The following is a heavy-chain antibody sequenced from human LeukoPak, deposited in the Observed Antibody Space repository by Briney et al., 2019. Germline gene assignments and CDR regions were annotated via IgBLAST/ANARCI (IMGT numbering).Heavy chain of an antibody. CDR3: ARALRFYDILTGYSDFDY. Sequence: EASVKVSCKASGYTFTSSGLSWVRPAPGQGLAWMEWMSAYNGNTNYAQKLQGRVTMTTDTSASTAYMELRSLRSDDTAVYYCARALRFYDILTGYSDFDYWVQGTLV. CDR2: MSAYNGNT. J-gene: IGHJ4*02. D-gene: IGHD3-9*01. CDR1: GYTFTSSG. V-gene: IGHV1-18*01.